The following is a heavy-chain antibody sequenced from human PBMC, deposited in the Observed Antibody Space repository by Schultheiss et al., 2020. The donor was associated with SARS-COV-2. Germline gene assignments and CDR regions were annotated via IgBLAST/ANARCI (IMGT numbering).Heavy chain of an antibody. CDR1: EFNFTHYP. J-gene: IGHJ4*02. CDR2: IGGGEGRA. V-gene: IGHV3-23*01. Sequence: GESLKISCAASEFNFTHYPMNWVRQAPGKGLEWVSHIGGGEGRAYYADSVKGRFTSSRDDSRATLYLHMNSLRIEDTAVYYCVKDAIARDGRMDFFDYWGQGILVTVSS. D-gene: IGHD5-24*01. CDR3: VKDAIARDGRMDFFDY.